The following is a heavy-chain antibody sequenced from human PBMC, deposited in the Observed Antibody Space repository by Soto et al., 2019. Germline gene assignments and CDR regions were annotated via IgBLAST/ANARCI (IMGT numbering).Heavy chain of an antibody. Sequence: PGGSLRLSCTASEITLNIYWMHWIRQAPGKGLVWVSSINPESTTLTYGESVTVRFTISRDSAKNTLYLKMNGLSAEDTAIYYCTKDNFGAWHXWGQGTLVTVSX. J-gene: IGHJ4*02. CDR1: EITLNIYW. D-gene: IGHD3-10*01. CDR2: INPESTTL. CDR3: TKDNFGAWHX. V-gene: IGHV3-74*01.